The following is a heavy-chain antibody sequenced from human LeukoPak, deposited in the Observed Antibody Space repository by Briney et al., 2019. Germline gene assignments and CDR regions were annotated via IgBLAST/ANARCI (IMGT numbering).Heavy chain of an antibody. J-gene: IGHJ4*02. V-gene: IGHV3-48*01. CDR2: ISSSSSTI. Sequence: GGSLRLSCAASGFTFSSYSMNWVRQAPGKGLEWVSYISSSSSTIYYADSVKGRFTISRDNAKNSLYLQMNSLRAEDTAVYYCARVSTVALNDYWGQGTLVTVSS. D-gene: IGHD4-23*01. CDR1: GFTFSSYS. CDR3: ARVSTVALNDY.